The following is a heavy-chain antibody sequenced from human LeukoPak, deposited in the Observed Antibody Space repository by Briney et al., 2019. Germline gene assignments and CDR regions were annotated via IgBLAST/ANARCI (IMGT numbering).Heavy chain of an antibody. Sequence: PGGSLRLSCAASGFTFSSYSMNWVRQAPGKGLEWVAVISYGGSNKYYADSVKGRFTISRDNSKNTLYLQMNSLRAEDTAVYYCARDIGGGTAMAPIDYWGQGTLVTVSS. CDR2: ISYGGSNK. CDR1: GFTFSSYS. CDR3: ARDIGGGTAMAPIDY. D-gene: IGHD5-18*01. V-gene: IGHV3-30*03. J-gene: IGHJ4*02.